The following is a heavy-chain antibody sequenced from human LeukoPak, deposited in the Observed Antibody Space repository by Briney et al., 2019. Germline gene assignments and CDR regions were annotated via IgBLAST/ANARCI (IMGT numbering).Heavy chain of an antibody. J-gene: IGHJ6*02. D-gene: IGHD1/OR15-1a*01. V-gene: IGHV3-21*01. Sequence: GGSLRLSCAASGFTFSSYSMNWVRQAPGKGLEWVSSISSSSSYIYYADSVKGRFTISRDNAKSSLYLQMNSLRAEDTALYYCARTNNHYYGMDVWGQGTTVTVSS. CDR1: GFTFSSYS. CDR3: ARTNNHYYGMDV. CDR2: ISSSSSYI.